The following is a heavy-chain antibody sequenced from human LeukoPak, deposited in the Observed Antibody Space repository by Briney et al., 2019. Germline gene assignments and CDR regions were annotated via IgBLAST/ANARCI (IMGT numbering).Heavy chain of an antibody. J-gene: IGHJ5*02. CDR2: IYPGDSDT. D-gene: IGHD6-6*01. CDR3: ARQRGSSSGWFAP. V-gene: IGHV5-51*01. CDR1: GYSFTSYW. Sequence: GESLKISCKGSGYSFTSYWIGWVRQLPGKGLEGMGIIYPGDSDTRYSPSFQGQVTISADKSISTAYLQWSSLKASDTAMYYCARQRGSSSGWFAPWGQGTLVTVSS.